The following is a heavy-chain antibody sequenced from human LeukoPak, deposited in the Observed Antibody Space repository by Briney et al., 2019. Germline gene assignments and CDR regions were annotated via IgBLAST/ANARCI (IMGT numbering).Heavy chain of an antibody. CDR3: ARARALSGWYSNY. CDR1: GYTFTSYG. Sequence: ASVKVSCKASGYTFTSYGIYWVRQAPGQGLEWVGWVSTYNGNTNCAQKLQDRVTMTTDTSTSTAYMELRSLRSDDTAVYYCARARALSGWYSNYWGQGTLVTVSS. D-gene: IGHD6-19*01. V-gene: IGHV1-18*01. CDR2: VSTYNGNT. J-gene: IGHJ4*02.